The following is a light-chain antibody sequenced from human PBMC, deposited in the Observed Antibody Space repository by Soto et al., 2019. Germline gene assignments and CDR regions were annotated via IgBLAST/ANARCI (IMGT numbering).Light chain of an antibody. J-gene: IGKJ5*01. Sequence: EIVLTQSPGTLSLSPGERATLSCKASPSVSSAYLAWSQQKPGQAPRLLIYGASSRATGIPDRFSGSASGTDFTITISRLEPEDFAVYYCQQYDKSPPFTFGQGTRLESK. CDR2: GAS. CDR3: QQYDKSPPFT. CDR1: PSVSSAY. V-gene: IGKV3-20*01.